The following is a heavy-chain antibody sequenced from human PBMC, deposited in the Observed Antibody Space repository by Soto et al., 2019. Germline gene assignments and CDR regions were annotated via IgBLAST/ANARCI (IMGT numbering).Heavy chain of an antibody. Sequence: ASVKVSCKASGYTFTSYGISWVRQAPGQGLEWMGWISAYNGNTNYAQKLQGRVTMTTDTSTSTAYMELRSLRSDDTAVYYCATTGPYYYDSSGFPVAFDIWGQGTMVTVS. CDR3: ATTGPYYYDSSGFPVAFDI. CDR1: GYTFTSYG. J-gene: IGHJ3*02. CDR2: ISAYNGNT. V-gene: IGHV1-18*01. D-gene: IGHD3-22*01.